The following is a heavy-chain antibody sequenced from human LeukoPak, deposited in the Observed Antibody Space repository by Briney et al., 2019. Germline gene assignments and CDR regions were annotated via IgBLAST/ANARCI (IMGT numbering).Heavy chain of an antibody. V-gene: IGHV3-66*01. CDR1: GFTVRTNY. CDR3: ARVGSGDIYGYGDY. CDR2: LYSGGNT. Sequence: GGSLRLSCAASGFTVRTNYISWVRQAPGKGLEWVSVLYSGGNTYYADSVKGRFTISRDDSKNTLYLQMSSLRVEDTAVYYCARVGSGDIYGYGDYWGQGTLVTVSS. J-gene: IGHJ4*02. D-gene: IGHD5-18*01.